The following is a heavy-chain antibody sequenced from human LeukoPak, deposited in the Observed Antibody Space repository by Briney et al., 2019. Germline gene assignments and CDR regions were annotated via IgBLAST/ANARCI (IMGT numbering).Heavy chain of an antibody. CDR2: IKQDGSEK. V-gene: IGHV3-7*01. Sequence: PGGSLRLSCAASGFTFSSYAMSWVRQAPGKGLEWVANIKQDGSEKYYVDSVKGRFTISRDNAKNSLYLQMNSLRAEDTAVYYCARRCSSTSCLQDWGQGTLVTVSS. CDR1: GFTFSSYA. CDR3: ARRCSSTSCLQD. D-gene: IGHD2-2*01. J-gene: IGHJ1*01.